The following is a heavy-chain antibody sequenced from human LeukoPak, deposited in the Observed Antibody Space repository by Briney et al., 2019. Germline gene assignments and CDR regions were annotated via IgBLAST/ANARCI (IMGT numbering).Heavy chain of an antibody. CDR1: GFTFSSYE. Sequence: GGSLGLSCAASGFTFSSYEMNWVRQAPGKGLEWVSYISSSGRTIYYADSVKGRFTISRDNAKNSLYLQMNSLRAEDTAVYYCARWLMLGSSGAVQKYYHYGMDVWGQGTMVTVSS. V-gene: IGHV3-48*03. D-gene: IGHD5-12*01. CDR3: ARWLMLGSSGAVQKYYHYGMDV. CDR2: ISSSGRTI. J-gene: IGHJ6*02.